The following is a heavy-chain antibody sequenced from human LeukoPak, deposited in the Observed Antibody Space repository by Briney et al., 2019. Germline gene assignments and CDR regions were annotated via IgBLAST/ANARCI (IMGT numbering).Heavy chain of an antibody. CDR3: ARGPNYDILTGYYIGWFDP. CDR2: IYTSGST. Sequence: ASETLSLTCTVSGGSISSYYWSWIRQPAGKGLEWIGRIYTSGSTNYNPSLKSRVTMSVDTSKNQFSLKMSSVTAADTAVYYCARGPNYDILTGYYIGWFDPWGQGTLVTVSS. CDR1: GGSISSYY. D-gene: IGHD3-9*01. V-gene: IGHV4-4*07. J-gene: IGHJ5*02.